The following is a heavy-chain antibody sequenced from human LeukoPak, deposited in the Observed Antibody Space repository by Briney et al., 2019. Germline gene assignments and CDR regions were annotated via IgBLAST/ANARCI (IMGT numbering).Heavy chain of an antibody. J-gene: IGHJ4*02. V-gene: IGHV3-23*01. CDR3: AKGHYDYVWGSYRCPVSFDY. CDR1: GLTFSSYA. Sequence: PGGSLRLSCAASGLTFSSYAMSWVRQAPGKGLEWVSAISGSGGSTYYADSVKGRFTISRDNSKNTLYLQMNSLRAEDTAVYYCAKGHYDYVWGSYRCPVSFDYWGQGTLVTVSS. CDR2: ISGSGGST. D-gene: IGHD3-16*02.